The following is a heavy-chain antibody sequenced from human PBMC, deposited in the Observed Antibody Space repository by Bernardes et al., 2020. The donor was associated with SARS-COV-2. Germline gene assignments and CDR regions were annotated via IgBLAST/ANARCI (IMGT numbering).Heavy chain of an antibody. Sequence: ASVKVSCKASGYTFTSYGISWVRQAPGQGLEWMGWISAYNGNTNYAQKLQGRVTMTTDTSTSTAYMELRSLRSDDTAVYYCARDWYSSSWYDLWAGNWFDPWGQGTLVTVSS. CDR2: ISAYNGNT. CDR1: GYTFTSYG. CDR3: ARDWYSSSWYDLWAGNWFDP. D-gene: IGHD6-13*01. J-gene: IGHJ5*02. V-gene: IGHV1-18*01.